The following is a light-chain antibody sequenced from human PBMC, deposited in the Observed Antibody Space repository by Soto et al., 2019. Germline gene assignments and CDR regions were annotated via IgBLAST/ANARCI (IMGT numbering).Light chain of an antibody. V-gene: IGLV1-47*01. CDR1: SSNIGSNY. J-gene: IGLJ3*02. CDR2: RNN. Sequence: QSVLTQPPSVSEAPGQRVTISCSGSSSNIGSNYVYWYQQLPGTAPKLLIYRNNQRPSGVPDRFSGSKSGTSASLAISGLRSEDEADYYCAAWDDSLSGRVFGGGTKLTVL. CDR3: AAWDDSLSGRV.